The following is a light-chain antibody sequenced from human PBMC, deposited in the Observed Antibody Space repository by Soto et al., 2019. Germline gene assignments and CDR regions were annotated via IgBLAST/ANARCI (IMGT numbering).Light chain of an antibody. CDR2: DAS. V-gene: IGKV3-11*01. J-gene: IGKJ5*01. Sequence: EIVLTQSPATLSLSPGERATLSCRASQSVSSYLAWYQQKPGQAPRLLIYDASNRATGIPARFSGSGSGTDFTLTITSREPEDFAGYYWQQRSNWPPITSGQGTRLQIK. CDR3: QQRSNWPPIT. CDR1: QSVSSY.